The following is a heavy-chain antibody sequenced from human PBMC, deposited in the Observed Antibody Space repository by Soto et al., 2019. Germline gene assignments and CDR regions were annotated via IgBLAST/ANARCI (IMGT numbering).Heavy chain of an antibody. CDR1: GGSFSGYY. V-gene: IGHV4-34*01. CDR3: ARGRWRYCSSTSCYGRPQPDF. Sequence: QVQLQQWGAGLLKPSETLSLTCAVYGGSFSGYYWSWIRQPPGKGLEWIGEINHSGSTNYNPSLKSRVTISVDPSKNQFSLKLSFVTAADTAVYFCARGRWRYCSSTSCYGRPQPDFWGQGTLVTVSS. J-gene: IGHJ4*02. D-gene: IGHD2-2*01. CDR2: INHSGST.